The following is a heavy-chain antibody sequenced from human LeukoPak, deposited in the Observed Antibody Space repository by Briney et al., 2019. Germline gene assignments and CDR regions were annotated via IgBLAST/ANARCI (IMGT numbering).Heavy chain of an antibody. J-gene: IGHJ6*02. D-gene: IGHD3-10*01. CDR3: AADSVSDYYYGMDV. V-gene: IGHV3-23*01. CDR2: ISNSGGST. Sequence: PGGSLRLSCAASGFTFSSYVMSWVRQAPGKGLEWVSSISNSGGSTYYADSVRGRFTISRDNSKNTLYLQMNSLRAEDTAVYYCAADSVSDYYYGMDVWGQGTTVTVSS. CDR1: GFTFSSYV.